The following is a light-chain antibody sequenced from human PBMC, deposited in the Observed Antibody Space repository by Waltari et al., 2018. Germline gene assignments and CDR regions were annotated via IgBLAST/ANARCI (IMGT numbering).Light chain of an antibody. CDR3: QVWDSNVV. J-gene: IGLJ2*01. Sequence: SYVLTQAPSVAVAPGQTARIPCGGNNIGSESVHWYQQKPGQAPVLVVYDNIDRPSGIPELFSGSNSRNMATLTISRVEAGDEADYYCQVWDSNVVFGGGTKLTVL. CDR2: DNI. CDR1: NIGSES. V-gene: IGLV3-21*02.